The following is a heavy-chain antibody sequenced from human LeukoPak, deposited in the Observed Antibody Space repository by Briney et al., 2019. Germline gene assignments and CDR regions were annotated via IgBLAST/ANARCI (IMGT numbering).Heavy chain of an antibody. D-gene: IGHD6-19*01. V-gene: IGHV4-31*03. CDR3: ARSRPPYSSGWPFGY. Sequence: SETLSLTCTVSGGSISSGGYYWSWIRQHPGKGLEWIGYIYYSGSTYYNPSLKSRVTISVDTSKNQFSLKLSSVTAADTAAYYCARSRPPYSSGWPFGYWGQGTLVTVSS. CDR2: IYYSGST. J-gene: IGHJ4*02. CDR1: GGSISSGGYY.